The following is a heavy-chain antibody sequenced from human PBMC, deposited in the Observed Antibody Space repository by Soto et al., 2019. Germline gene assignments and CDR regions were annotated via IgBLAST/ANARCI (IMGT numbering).Heavy chain of an antibody. V-gene: IGHV1-69*12. J-gene: IGHJ4*02. CDR2: IIPMFDTP. D-gene: IGHD2-15*01. CDR1: GGTFSSDS. Sequence: QVQLVQSGAEVKKPGSSVKVSCKASGGTFSSDSFSWVRQAPGQGLEWMGGIIPMFDTPIYAQKFQDRVTITAYESTSKAYMPLSSLRSGDTAVYSSARSGGLDRDFNYWGQGSLVTVSS. CDR3: ARSGGLDRDFNY.